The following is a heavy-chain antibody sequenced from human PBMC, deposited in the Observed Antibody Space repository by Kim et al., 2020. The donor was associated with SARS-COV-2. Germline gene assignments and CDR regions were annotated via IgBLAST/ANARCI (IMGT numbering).Heavy chain of an antibody. CDR2: IYHSGST. CDR3: ARDKGVRGGYYYYYGMDV. CDR1: GGSISSSNW. Sequence: SETLSLTCAVSGGSISSSNWWSWVRQPPGKGLEWIGEIYHSGSTNYNPSLKSRVTISVDKSKNQFSLKLSSVTAADTAVYYCARDKGVRGGYYYYYGMDVWGQGTTVTVSS. D-gene: IGHD3-10*01. V-gene: IGHV4-4*02. J-gene: IGHJ6*02.